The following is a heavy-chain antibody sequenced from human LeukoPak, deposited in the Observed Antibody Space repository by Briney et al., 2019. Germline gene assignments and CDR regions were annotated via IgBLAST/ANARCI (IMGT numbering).Heavy chain of an antibody. CDR1: GGSISSSNW. V-gene: IGHV4-4*02. J-gene: IGHJ4*02. CDR2: IYHSGST. D-gene: IGHD1-26*01. CDR3: ARATLLSLWELLDY. Sequence: PSETLSLTCAVSGGSISSSNWWSWVRQPPGKGLEWIGEIYHSGSTNYNPSLKSRVTISVDKSKNQFSLKLSSVTAADTAVYYCARATLLSLWELLDYWGQGTLVTVSS.